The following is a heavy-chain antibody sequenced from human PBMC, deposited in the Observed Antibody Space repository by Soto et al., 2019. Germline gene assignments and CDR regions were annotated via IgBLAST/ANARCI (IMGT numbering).Heavy chain of an antibody. Sequence: QVQLVQSGAEVKKPGASVKVACKASGYIFTNYYIHWVRQAPGHGLEWMGIINLSADRTSYAQKFQGRFTVTMDTSTSTVYMELGSLRSEDTAVYYCVRDPSSGYRSFDYWGQGPLVTVSS. V-gene: IGHV1-46*03. CDR1: GYIFTNYY. CDR2: INLSADRT. J-gene: IGHJ4*02. D-gene: IGHD3-22*01. CDR3: VRDPSSGYRSFDY.